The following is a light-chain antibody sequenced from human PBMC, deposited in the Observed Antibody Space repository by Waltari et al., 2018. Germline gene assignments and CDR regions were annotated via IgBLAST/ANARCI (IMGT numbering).Light chain of an antibody. CDR2: EGS. CDR3: CSYAGSSTEV. J-gene: IGLJ2*01. V-gene: IGLV2-23*01. Sequence: QSALTQPASVSGSPGQSIPIPCTGTSSDVGSYNLVTWYQQPPGKAPKLMIYEGSKRPSGVSNRFSGSKSGNTASLTISGLQAEDEADYYCCSYAGSSTEVFGGGTKLTVL. CDR1: SSDVGSYNL.